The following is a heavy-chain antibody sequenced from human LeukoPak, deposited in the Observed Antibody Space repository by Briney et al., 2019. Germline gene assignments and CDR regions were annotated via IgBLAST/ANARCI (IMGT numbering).Heavy chain of an antibody. D-gene: IGHD3-22*01. CDR1: GGSISISSYY. V-gene: IGHV4-39*01. J-gene: IGHJ4*02. Sequence: PSETLSLTCTVSGGSISISSYYWGWIRQPPGKGLEWLGSIYYSGSTYYNPSLKSRVTISVDTSKNQFSLKLSSVTAADTAVYYCARQGRNYYDSSGYHGAYWGQGTLVTVSS. CDR2: IYYSGST. CDR3: ARQGRNYYDSSGYHGAY.